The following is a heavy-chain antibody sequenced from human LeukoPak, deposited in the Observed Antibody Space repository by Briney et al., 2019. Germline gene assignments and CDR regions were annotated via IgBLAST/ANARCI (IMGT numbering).Heavy chain of an antibody. D-gene: IGHD1/OR15-1a*01. CDR3: ATTPVDSKWDWTGYYGMDV. CDR1: GYTFTGYY. V-gene: IGHV1-2*02. CDR2: INPNSGGT. J-gene: IGHJ6*02. Sequence: GASVKVSCKASGYTFTGYYMHWVRQAPGQGLEWMGWINPNSGGTNNAQKFQGRVTMTEDTSTDTAYMELSSLRSEDTAVYYCATTPVDSKWDWTGYYGMDVWGQGTTVTVSS.